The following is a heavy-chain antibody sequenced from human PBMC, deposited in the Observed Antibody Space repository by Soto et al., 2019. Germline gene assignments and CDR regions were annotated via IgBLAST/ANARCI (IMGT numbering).Heavy chain of an antibody. CDR2: IYPGDSDT. CDR1: GYTFTDYW. Sequence: PGESLKISCKGSGYTFTDYWIGWVRQLPGKGLEWMGIIYPGDSDTRYSPAFQGHVTITVDKSTNTAYLQWNTLRASDTAMSYCARHISNFRYYNYAIDVWGQGTTVTVYS. V-gene: IGHV5-51*01. J-gene: IGHJ6*02. CDR3: ARHISNFRYYNYAIDV. D-gene: IGHD4-4*01.